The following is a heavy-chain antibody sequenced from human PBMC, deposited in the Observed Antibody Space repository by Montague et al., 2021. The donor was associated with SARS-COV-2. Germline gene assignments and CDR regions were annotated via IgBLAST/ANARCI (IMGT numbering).Heavy chain of an antibody. CDR2: IYYSGST. CDR1: GGSISSYY. V-gene: IGHV4-59*01. CDR3: ARGSYGPHAFDI. Sequence: SETLSLTCTVSGGSISSYYWSWIRQPPGKGLEWIGYIYYSGSTNYNPSLKSRVTISLDTSKNQFSLKLNSVTAADTAVYYCARGSYGPHAFDIWGQGTMVTVSS. D-gene: IGHD5-18*01. J-gene: IGHJ3*02.